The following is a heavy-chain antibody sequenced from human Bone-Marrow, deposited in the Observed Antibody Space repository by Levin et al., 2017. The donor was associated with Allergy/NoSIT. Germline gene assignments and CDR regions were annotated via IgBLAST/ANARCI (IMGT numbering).Heavy chain of an antibody. Sequence: GGSLRLSCAASGFTFSSYAMSWVRQAPGKGLEWVSAISGSGGSTYYADSVKGRFTISRDNSKNTLYLQMNSLRAEDTAVYYCAASTTGTTLFDYWGQGTLVTVSS. CDR3: AASTTGTTLFDY. J-gene: IGHJ4*02. D-gene: IGHD1-1*01. CDR1: GFTFSSYA. V-gene: IGHV3-23*01. CDR2: ISGSGGST.